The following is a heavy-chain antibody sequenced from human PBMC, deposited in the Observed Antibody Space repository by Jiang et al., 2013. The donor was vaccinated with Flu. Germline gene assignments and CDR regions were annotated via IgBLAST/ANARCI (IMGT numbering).Heavy chain of an antibody. CDR3: ARGINIPDVFDM. V-gene: IGHV5-51*01. Sequence: GAEVKKPGESLKISCQGSGYTFSNHWIAWVRQTPEKGLEWMGIIYPGDSDTTYSPSFEGQVTISVDTSSNTAYLQWSSLKASDSAMIYCARGINIPDVFDMWGQGTMVTVSS. CDR2: IYPGDSDT. D-gene: IGHD3-10*01. J-gene: IGHJ3*02. CDR1: GYTFSNHW.